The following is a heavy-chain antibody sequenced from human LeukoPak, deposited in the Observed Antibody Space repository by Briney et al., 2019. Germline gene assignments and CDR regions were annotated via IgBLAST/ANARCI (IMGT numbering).Heavy chain of an antibody. CDR3: ARDLGRYSYGNNWFDH. J-gene: IGHJ5*02. CDR1: GFTFSSYS. V-gene: IGHV3-21*01. CDR2: ISSSSSYI. Sequence: GGSLRLSCAASGFTFSSYSMNWVRQAPGKGLEWVSSISSSSSYIYYADSVKGRFTISRDNAKNSLYLQMNSLRAEDTAVYYCARDLGRYSYGNNWFDHWGQGTLVTVSS. D-gene: IGHD5-18*01.